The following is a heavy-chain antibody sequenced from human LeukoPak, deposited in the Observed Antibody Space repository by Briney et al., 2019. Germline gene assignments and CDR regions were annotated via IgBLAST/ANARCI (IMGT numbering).Heavy chain of an antibody. CDR2: ISGSSGII. CDR1: GFTFSSYA. CDR3: ASFDLFDS. V-gene: IGHV3-48*02. Sequence: PGGSLRLSCAASGFTFSSYAMNWVRQAPGKGLEWVSYISGSSGIIYYADSVRGRFTISRDNAKHSLYLQMNSLRDEDTAVYYCASFDLFDSWGQGTLVTVSS. J-gene: IGHJ5*01.